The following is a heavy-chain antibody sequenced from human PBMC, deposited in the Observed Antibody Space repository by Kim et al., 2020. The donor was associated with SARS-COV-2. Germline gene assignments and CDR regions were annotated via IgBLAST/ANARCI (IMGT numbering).Heavy chain of an antibody. J-gene: IGHJ6*02. CDR2: IIISGSTI. CDR3: ARDRATLSLIGFKRYGMDV. CDR1: GFTFSDYY. V-gene: IGHV3-11*01. Sequence: GGSLRLSCAASGFTFSDYYMNWIRQAPGKGLAWVSYIIISGSTIYYADSVKGRFTISRDNAKNSLYLQMNSLRAEDTAVYYCARDRATLSLIGFKRYGMDVWGQGTTVTVSS. D-gene: IGHD3-16*01.